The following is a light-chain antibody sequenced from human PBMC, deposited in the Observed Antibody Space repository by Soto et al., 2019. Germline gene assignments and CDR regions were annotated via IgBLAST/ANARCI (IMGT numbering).Light chain of an antibody. J-gene: IGKJ5*01. CDR2: AAS. V-gene: IGKV1-39*01. CDR3: QQSYSTSIT. CDR1: QSISSW. Sequence: DIQMTQSPSTLAASVGDRVTVTCRASQSISSWLAWYQQKPGKAPKRLIYAASSLQSGVPSRFSGSGSGTDFTLTISSLQPEDFATYYCQQSYSTSITFGQGTRLEIK.